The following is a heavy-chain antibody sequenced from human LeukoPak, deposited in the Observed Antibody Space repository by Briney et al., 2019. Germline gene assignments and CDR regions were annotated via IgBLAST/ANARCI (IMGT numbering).Heavy chain of an antibody. CDR2: IYHSGST. V-gene: IGHV4-38-2*01. CDR1: GYSISSGYY. Sequence: SETLSLTCAVSGYSISSGYYWGWIRQPPGKGLEWIGSIYHSGSTYYNPSLKSRVTTSVDTSKNQFSLKLSSVTAADTAVYYCARQYYDFWSGSYYYYMDVWGKGTTVTVSS. CDR3: ARQYYDFWSGSYYYYMDV. J-gene: IGHJ6*03. D-gene: IGHD3-3*01.